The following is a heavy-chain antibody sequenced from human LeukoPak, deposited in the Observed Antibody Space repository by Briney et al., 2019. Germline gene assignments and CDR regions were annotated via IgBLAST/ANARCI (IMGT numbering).Heavy chain of an antibody. CDR2: INPNSGGT. Sequence: ASVKVSSKASGYTFTSYGISWVRQAPGQGLGWMGWINPNSGGTNYAQKFQGRVTMTRDTSISTAYMELSRLRSDDTAVYYCAARQGMATIATDYWGQGTLVTVSS. CDR1: GYTFTSYG. J-gene: IGHJ4*02. D-gene: IGHD5-24*01. V-gene: IGHV1-2*02. CDR3: AARQGMATIATDY.